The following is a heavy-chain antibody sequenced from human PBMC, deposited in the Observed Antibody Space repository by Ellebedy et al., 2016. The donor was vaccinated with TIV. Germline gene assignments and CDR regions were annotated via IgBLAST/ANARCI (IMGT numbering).Heavy chain of an antibody. CDR2: IKQDGSDK. Sequence: GESLKISCAASGFTLSIYWMGWVRRAPGKGLEWVANIKQDGSDKYYVDSVKGRFTISRDNAKNSLYLQMNRLRAEDTAVYYCARVGPRVYPDAFDMWGQGTMVTVSS. V-gene: IGHV3-7*01. CDR3: ARVGPRVYPDAFDM. D-gene: IGHD6-6*01. J-gene: IGHJ3*02. CDR1: GFTLSIYW.